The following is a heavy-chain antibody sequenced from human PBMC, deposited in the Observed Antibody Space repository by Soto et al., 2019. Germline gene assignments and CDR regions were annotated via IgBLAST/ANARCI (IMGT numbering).Heavy chain of an antibody. Sequence: GGSLRLSCAASGFTFSSYAMSWFRQAPGKGLEWVSAISGSGGSTYYADSVKGRFTISRDNSKNTLYLQMNSLRAEDTAVYYCASWVVRGVIRFFDYWGQGTLVTVSS. CDR3: ASWVVRGVIRFFDY. CDR1: GFTFSSYA. D-gene: IGHD3-10*01. CDR2: ISGSGGST. J-gene: IGHJ4*02. V-gene: IGHV3-23*01.